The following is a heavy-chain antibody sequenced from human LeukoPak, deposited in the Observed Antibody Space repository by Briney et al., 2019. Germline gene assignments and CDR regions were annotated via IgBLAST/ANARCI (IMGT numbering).Heavy chain of an antibody. D-gene: IGHD5-12*01. J-gene: IGHJ4*02. CDR1: GGSISSSGYY. CDR3: ARDSGNIVDTPDPPGVFDY. V-gene: IGHV4-39*02. Sequence: SETLSLTCTVSGGSISSSGYYWGWIRQPPGKGLEWIGSIYDSGSTYYNPSLKSRVTMSVDTSKNQFSLQLNSVTPEDTAVYYCARDSGNIVDTPDPPGVFDYWGQGTLVTVSS. CDR2: IYDSGST.